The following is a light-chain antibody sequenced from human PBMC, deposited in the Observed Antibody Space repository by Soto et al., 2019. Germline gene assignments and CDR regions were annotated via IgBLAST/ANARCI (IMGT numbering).Light chain of an antibody. V-gene: IGLV6-57*04. CDR2: EDN. Sequence: NFMLTQPHSVSESPGKTVTISCTRSSGSIASNYVQWYQQRPGSAPTTVIYEDNQRPSGVPDRFSGSIDSSSNSASLTISGLKTEHEADYYCQSYDSSNQDVVFGGGTKLTVL. CDR3: QSYDSSNQDVV. CDR1: SGSIASNY. J-gene: IGLJ2*01.